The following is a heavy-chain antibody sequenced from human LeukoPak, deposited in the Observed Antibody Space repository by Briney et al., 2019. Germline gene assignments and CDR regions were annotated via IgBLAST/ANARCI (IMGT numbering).Heavy chain of an antibody. D-gene: IGHD2-15*01. Sequence: SETLSLTCTVSGGSISSYYWSWIRQPPGKGLEWIGYIYYSGSTNYNPSLKSRVTISVDTSKNQFSLKLSSVTAADTAVYYCASVRPYCSGGSCYPEYYYYGMDVWGQGTTVTVSS. CDR3: ASVRPYCSGGSCYPEYYYYGMDV. CDR1: GGSISSYY. CDR2: IYYSGST. V-gene: IGHV4-59*01. J-gene: IGHJ6*02.